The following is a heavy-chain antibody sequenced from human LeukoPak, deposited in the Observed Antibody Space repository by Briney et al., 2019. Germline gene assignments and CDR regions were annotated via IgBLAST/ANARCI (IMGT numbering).Heavy chain of an antibody. D-gene: IGHD6-13*01. V-gene: IGHV4-59*01. CDR1: GGSISSYY. CDR2: IYYSGTT. Sequence: SETLSLTCTVSGGSISSYYWSWIRQPPGKGLEWIGYIYYSGTTNYNPSLKSRVTISVDTSKNQFTLKLSSVTAADTAVYYCARGVYIAAAQYGYWGQGTLVTVSS. CDR3: ARGVYIAAAQYGY. J-gene: IGHJ4*02.